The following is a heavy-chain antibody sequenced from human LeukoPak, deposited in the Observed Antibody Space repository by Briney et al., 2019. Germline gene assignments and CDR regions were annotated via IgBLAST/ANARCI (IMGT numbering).Heavy chain of an antibody. Sequence: GGSLRLSCAASGFTFSSYAMSWVRQAPGKGLEWVSAISGSGGSTYYADSVKGRFTISRDNSKNTLYLQMNSLRAEDTAVYYCAKGIAAAVYYYYGMDAWGQGTTVTVSS. J-gene: IGHJ6*02. CDR1: GFTFSSYA. V-gene: IGHV3-23*01. CDR3: AKGIAAAVYYYYGMDA. CDR2: ISGSGGST. D-gene: IGHD6-13*01.